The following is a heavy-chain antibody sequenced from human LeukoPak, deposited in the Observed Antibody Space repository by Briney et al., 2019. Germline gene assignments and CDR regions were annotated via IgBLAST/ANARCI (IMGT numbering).Heavy chain of an antibody. J-gene: IGHJ6*02. CDR3: ARDPNYDILTGYSYYYGMDV. CDR1: GGTFSSYA. D-gene: IGHD3-9*01. Sequence: SVKVSCKASGGTFSSYAISWVRQAPGQGLEWMGGIIPIFGTANYAQKFLGRVTITADESTSTAYMELSSLRSEDTAVYYCARDPNYDILTGYSYYYGMDVWGQGTTVTVSS. V-gene: IGHV1-69*13. CDR2: IIPIFGTA.